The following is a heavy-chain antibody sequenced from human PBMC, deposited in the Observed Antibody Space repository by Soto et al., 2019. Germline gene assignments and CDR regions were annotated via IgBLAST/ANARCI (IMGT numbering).Heavy chain of an antibody. CDR1: GGTFSSYA. J-gene: IGHJ3*02. CDR3: ASETGTTLWHDAFDI. CDR2: IIPIFGTA. Sequence: WASVKVSCKASGGTFSSYATSWVRQAPGQGLEWMGGIIPIFGTANYAQKFQGRVTITADESTSTAYMELSSLRSEGTAVYYCASETGTTLWHDAFDIWGQGTMVTVSS. V-gene: IGHV1-69*13. D-gene: IGHD1-7*01.